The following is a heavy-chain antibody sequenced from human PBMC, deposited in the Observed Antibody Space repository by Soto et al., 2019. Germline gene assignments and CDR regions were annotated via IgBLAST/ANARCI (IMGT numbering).Heavy chain of an antibody. D-gene: IGHD4-17*01. CDR3: ARDGGYGDAPGYYYGMDV. CDR1: GYTFTGYY. V-gene: IGHV1-2*04. Sequence: SVKVSCKASGYTFTGYYMHWVRQAPGQGLEWMGWINPNSGGTNYAQKFQGWVTMTRDTSISTAYMELSRLRSDDTAVYYCARDGGYGDAPGYYYGMDVWGQGTTVTVSS. CDR2: INPNSGGT. J-gene: IGHJ6*02.